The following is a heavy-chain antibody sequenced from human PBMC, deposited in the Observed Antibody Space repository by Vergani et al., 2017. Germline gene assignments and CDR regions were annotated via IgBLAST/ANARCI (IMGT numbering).Heavy chain of an antibody. CDR2: IKRDGSIT. CDR1: GFSFNSYW. V-gene: IGHV3-74*03. Sequence: DVHLAESGGGFFQPGGSLRLSCSASGFSFNSYWMHWVRQVPGKGLLWVSRIKRDGSITAYADSVKGRFTISRDNAQNTLYLQMNSLRVEDTGVYYCARARCIETCYMTNWQHSLGQGTLGAVSS. J-gene: IGHJ4*02. D-gene: IGHD3-9*01. CDR3: ARARCIETCYMTNWQHS.